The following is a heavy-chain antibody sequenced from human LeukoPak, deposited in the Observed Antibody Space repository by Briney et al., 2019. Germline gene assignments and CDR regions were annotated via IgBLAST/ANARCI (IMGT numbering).Heavy chain of an antibody. V-gene: IGHV3-11*04. CDR3: AKDRGELVEMVYYYMDV. CDR1: GFTFSDYY. CDR2: ISPSGSTI. D-gene: IGHD5-24*01. Sequence: GGSLRLSCAASGFTFSDYYMSWIRQAPGKGLEWVSYISPSGSTIYYADSMKGRFTISRDNAKNSLYLQMNSLRPEDTAVYYCAKDRGELVEMVYYYMDVWGKGTTVTVSS. J-gene: IGHJ6*03.